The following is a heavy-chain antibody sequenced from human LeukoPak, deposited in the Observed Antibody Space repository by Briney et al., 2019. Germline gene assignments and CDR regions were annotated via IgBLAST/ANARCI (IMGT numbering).Heavy chain of an antibody. D-gene: IGHD3-22*01. CDR2: INPNSGGT. Sequence: GASVKVSCKASGYTFTGYYIHWVRQATGQGLEWMGWINPNSGGTNYAQKFQGRVTMTRDTSISTAYMELSRLRSDDTAVYYCARDSLGTAYYCDSSGYYRGTVWGQGTLVTVSS. CDR3: ARDSLGTAYYCDSSGYYRGTV. J-gene: IGHJ4*02. CDR1: GYTFTGYY. V-gene: IGHV1-2*02.